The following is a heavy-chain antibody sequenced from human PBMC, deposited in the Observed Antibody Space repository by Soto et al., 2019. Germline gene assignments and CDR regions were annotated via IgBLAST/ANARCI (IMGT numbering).Heavy chain of an antibody. J-gene: IGHJ6*02. D-gene: IGHD4-17*01. CDR1: GFTFSSYG. V-gene: IGHV3-30*03. Sequence: SLRLSCAASGFTFSSYGMHWVRQSPGKGLEWVAVISYDGSNKYYADSVKGRFTISRDNSKNTLYLQMNSLRAEDTAVYYCSSSSDYGDYVDYYYGMDVWGQGTTVTVSS. CDR2: ISYDGSNK. CDR3: SSSSDYGDYVDYYYGMDV.